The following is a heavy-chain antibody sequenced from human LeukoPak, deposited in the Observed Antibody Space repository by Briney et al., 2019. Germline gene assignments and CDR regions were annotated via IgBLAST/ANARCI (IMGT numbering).Heavy chain of an antibody. Sequence: SVKVSCKASGGTFSSYAISWVRQAPGQGLEWMGRIIPIFGTADYAQKFQGRVTITTDESTSTAYMELSSLRSEDTAVYYCARGEIQLWLNHGAFDIWGQGTMVTVSS. CDR3: ARGEIQLWLNHGAFDI. D-gene: IGHD5-18*01. CDR1: GGTFSSYA. V-gene: IGHV1-69*05. J-gene: IGHJ3*02. CDR2: IIPIFGTA.